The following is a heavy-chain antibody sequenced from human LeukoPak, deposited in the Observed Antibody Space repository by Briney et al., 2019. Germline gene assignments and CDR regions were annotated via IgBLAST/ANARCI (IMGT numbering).Heavy chain of an antibody. CDR1: GYTFTGYY. CDR3: ARGGRIRHYYDSSGYTDAFDI. Sequence: GASVKVSCKASGYTFTGYYMHWVRQAPGQGLEWMGWINPNSGGTNYAQKFQGWVTMTRDTSISTAYMELSRLRSDDTAVYYCARGGRIRHYYDSSGYTDAFDIWGQGTMVTVSS. D-gene: IGHD3-22*01. J-gene: IGHJ3*02. V-gene: IGHV1-2*04. CDR2: INPNSGGT.